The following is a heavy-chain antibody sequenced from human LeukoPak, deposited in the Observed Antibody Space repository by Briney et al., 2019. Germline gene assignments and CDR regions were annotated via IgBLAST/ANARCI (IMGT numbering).Heavy chain of an antibody. CDR3: ARAGGWFGELLSDAFDI. J-gene: IGHJ3*02. CDR1: GFTFSSYG. V-gene: IGHV3-21*01. Sequence: GGSLRLSCAASGFTFSSYGMHWVRQAPGKGLEWVSSISSSSSYIYYADSVKGRFTISRDNAKNSLYLQMNSLRAEDTAVYYCARAGGWFGELLSDAFDIWGQGTMVTVSS. D-gene: IGHD3-10*01. CDR2: ISSSSSYI.